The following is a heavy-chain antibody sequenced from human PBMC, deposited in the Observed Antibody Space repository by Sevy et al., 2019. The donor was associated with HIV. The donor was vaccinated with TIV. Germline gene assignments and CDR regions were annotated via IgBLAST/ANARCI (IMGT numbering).Heavy chain of an antibody. CDR2: ISSSSSYI. J-gene: IGHJ6*02. D-gene: IGHD3-16*02. CDR3: ARESYYDYIWGSYRPYYGMDV. Sequence: GGSLRLSCAASGFTFSSYSMNWVRQAPGKGLEWVSSISSSSSYIYYADSVKGRFTISRDNAKNSLYLQMNSLRAEDTAVDYCARESYYDYIWGSYRPYYGMDVWGQGTTVTVSS. V-gene: IGHV3-21*04. CDR1: GFTFSSYS.